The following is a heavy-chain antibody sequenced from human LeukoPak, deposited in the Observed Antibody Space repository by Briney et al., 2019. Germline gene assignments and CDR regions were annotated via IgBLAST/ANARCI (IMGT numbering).Heavy chain of an antibody. V-gene: IGHV1-18*01. CDR1: GYTFTSYG. Sequence: ASVKVSCKASGYTFTSYGISWVRQAPGQGLEWMGWISAYNGNTNYAKKLQGRVTMTTDTSTSTAYMELRSLRSDDTAVYYCARVRYDFWSGYDLFDYWGQGTLVTVSS. D-gene: IGHD3-3*01. J-gene: IGHJ4*02. CDR3: ARVRYDFWSGYDLFDY. CDR2: ISAYNGNT.